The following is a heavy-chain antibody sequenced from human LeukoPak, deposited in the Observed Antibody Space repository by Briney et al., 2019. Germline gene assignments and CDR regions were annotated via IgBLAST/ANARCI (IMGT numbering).Heavy chain of an antibody. J-gene: IGHJ5*02. CDR2: IWSDGTNE. CDR3: AGGRRGLRFGETYFDP. CDR1: GFTFSSYG. Sequence: GGSLRLSCAASGFTFSSYGMHWVRQAPGKGLEWVAYIWSDGTNEHYADSMKGRFTISRDNSKNTLYLQMNSLRAEDTAVYYCAGGRRGLRFGETYFDPWGQGTLVTVSS. D-gene: IGHD3-10*01. V-gene: IGHV3-33*01.